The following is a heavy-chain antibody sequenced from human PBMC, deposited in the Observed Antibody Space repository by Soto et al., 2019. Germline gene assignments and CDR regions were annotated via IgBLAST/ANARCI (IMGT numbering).Heavy chain of an antibody. Sequence: EVQLLVSGGGLVQPGGSLRLSCAASGFPFSSYAMTWVRQAPGKGLECVSGISGSGTITYDADSVKGRFTISRDKSKNTLYLQMNSLRADDTAVYYCAKSLSASPNYFFDSWGQGTLVTVSS. V-gene: IGHV3-23*01. CDR2: ISGSGTIT. CDR3: AKSLSASPNYFFDS. J-gene: IGHJ4*02. CDR1: GFPFSSYA. D-gene: IGHD1-1*01.